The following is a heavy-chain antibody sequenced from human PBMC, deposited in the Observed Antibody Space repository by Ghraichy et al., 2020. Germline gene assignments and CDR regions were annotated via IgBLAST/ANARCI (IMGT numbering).Heavy chain of an antibody. V-gene: IGHV3-30*04. D-gene: IGHD3-22*01. CDR2: ISYDGSSE. CDR1: GFTFSSYA. J-gene: IGHJ4*02. Sequence: GESLNISCAASGFTFSSYAMHWVRQAPGKGLEWLAFISYDGSSEYYADSVKGRFTISRDNSKNTLYLQMNSLRAEDTAVYYCAMRRGSSGYYYFDYWGQGTLVTVSS. CDR3: AMRRGSSGYYYFDY.